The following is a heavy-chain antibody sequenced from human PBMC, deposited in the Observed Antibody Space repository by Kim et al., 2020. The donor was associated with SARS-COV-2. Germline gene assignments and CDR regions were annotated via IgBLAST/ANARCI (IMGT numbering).Heavy chain of an antibody. V-gene: IGHV3-53*01. CDR3: ARVSAPERWLVLRGAFDI. CDR2: IYSGGST. Sequence: GGSLRLSCAASGFTVSSNYMSWVRQAPGKGLEWVSVIYSGGSTYYADSVKGRFTISRDNSKNTLYLQMNSLRAEDTAVYYCARVSAPERWLVLRGAFDIWVQGTMVTVSS. CDR1: GFTVSSNY. D-gene: IGHD6-19*01. J-gene: IGHJ3*02.